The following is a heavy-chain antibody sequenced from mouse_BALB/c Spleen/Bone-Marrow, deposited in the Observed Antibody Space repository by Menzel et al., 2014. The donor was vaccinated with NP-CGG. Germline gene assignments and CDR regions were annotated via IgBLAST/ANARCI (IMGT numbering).Heavy chain of an antibody. Sequence: VQLKESGGDLVKPGGSLKLSCAASGFTFSSYGMSWVRQTPDKRLEWVATISSGGSYTYYPGSVKGRFTISRDNAKNTLYLQMSSLKSEDTAMYYCARQTYYDYDGYFDYWGQGTPLPVSS. J-gene: IGHJ2*01. CDR3: ARQTYYDYDGYFDY. CDR1: GFTFSSYG. V-gene: IGHV5-6*01. CDR2: ISSGGSYT. D-gene: IGHD2-4*01.